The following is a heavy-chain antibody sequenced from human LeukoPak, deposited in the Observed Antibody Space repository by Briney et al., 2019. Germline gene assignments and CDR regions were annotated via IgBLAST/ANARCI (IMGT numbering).Heavy chain of an antibody. J-gene: IGHJ4*02. V-gene: IGHV1-46*01. CDR1: GYTFTSYY. D-gene: IGHD6-6*01. CDR3: ARTNRELVTGFDY. CDR2: INPSGGST. Sequence: ASVKVSCKASGYTFTSYYMHWVRLAPGQGFEWMGTINPSGGSTRYAQKFQGRVTMTRDMSTSTVYMELSSLRSDDTAVYYCARTNRELVTGFDYWGQGTLVTVSS.